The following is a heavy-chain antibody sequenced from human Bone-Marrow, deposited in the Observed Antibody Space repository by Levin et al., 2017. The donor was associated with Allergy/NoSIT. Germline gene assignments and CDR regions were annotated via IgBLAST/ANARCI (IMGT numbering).Heavy chain of an antibody. V-gene: IGHV3-30*03. CDR3: ARYGSGSHYLHEYYFDY. CDR2: ISYDGSNK. Sequence: GESLKISCAASGFTFNNYGMHWVRQAPGKGLEWVAVISYDGSNKYYADSVKDRFTISRDQSKNTLYLQMNSLRDEDTAVYYCARYGSGSHYLHEYYFDYWGQGTLVTVSS. CDR1: GFTFNNYG. D-gene: IGHD3-10*01. J-gene: IGHJ4*02.